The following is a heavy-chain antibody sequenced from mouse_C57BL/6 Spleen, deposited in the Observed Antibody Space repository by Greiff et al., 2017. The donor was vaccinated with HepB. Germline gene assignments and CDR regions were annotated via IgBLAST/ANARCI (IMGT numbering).Heavy chain of an antibody. CDR1: GYTFTSYW. CDR2: IDPSDSYT. V-gene: IGHV1-69*01. J-gene: IGHJ4*01. CDR3: ARGTHGNYDAMDY. Sequence: VQLQQPGAELVMPGASVKLSCKASGYTFTSYWMHWVKQRPGQGLEWIGEIDPSDSYTNYNQKFKGKSTLTVDKSSSTAYMQLSSLTSEDSAVYYCARGTHGNYDAMDYWGQGTSVTVSS. D-gene: IGHD2-1*01.